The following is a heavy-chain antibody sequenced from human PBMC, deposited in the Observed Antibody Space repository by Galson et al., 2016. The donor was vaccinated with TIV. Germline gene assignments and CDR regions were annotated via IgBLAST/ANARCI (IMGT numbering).Heavy chain of an antibody. Sequence: SVKVSCKVSGGIFKSNAISWVRQATGQGLEWMGWMNPNSGNTGYAQKFRGRVTMTRNTSVRTAYMELSSLRSEDTAVYYCARSGDYGDYWGQGTLVTVSS. V-gene: IGHV1-8*01. CDR3: ARSGDYGDY. CDR2: MNPNSGNT. J-gene: IGHJ4*02. D-gene: IGHD4-17*01. CDR1: GGIFKSNA.